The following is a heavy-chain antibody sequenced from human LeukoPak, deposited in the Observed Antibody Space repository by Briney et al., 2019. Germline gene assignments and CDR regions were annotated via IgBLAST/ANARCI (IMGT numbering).Heavy chain of an antibody. CDR3: ARDDYGDYVGENAFDI. J-gene: IGHJ3*02. CDR2: INPSGGST. CDR1: GYTFTSYY. Sequence: GASAKVSCKASGYTFTSYYMHWVRQAPGQGLEWMGIINPSGGSTSYAQKFQGRVTMTRDTSTSTVYMELSSLRSEDTAVYYCARDDYGDYVGENAFDIWGQGTMVTVSS. D-gene: IGHD4-17*01. V-gene: IGHV1-46*01.